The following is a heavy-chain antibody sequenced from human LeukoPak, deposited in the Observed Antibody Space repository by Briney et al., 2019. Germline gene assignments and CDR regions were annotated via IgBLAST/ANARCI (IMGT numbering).Heavy chain of an antibody. D-gene: IGHD1-26*01. Sequence: GGSLRLSCAASGFTFSSSAMSWVRQAPGKGLEWVSDIGGSGDYTNYADSVKGRFTISRDNSKNTLYLQMHSLRAEDTAIYSCARARGSHNAFDIWGQGTVVTVSS. CDR2: IGGSGDYT. CDR3: ARARGSHNAFDI. V-gene: IGHV3-23*01. CDR1: GFTFSSSA. J-gene: IGHJ3*02.